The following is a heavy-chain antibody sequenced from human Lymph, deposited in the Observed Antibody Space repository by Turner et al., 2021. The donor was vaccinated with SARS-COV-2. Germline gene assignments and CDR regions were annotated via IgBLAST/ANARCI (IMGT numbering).Heavy chain of an antibody. D-gene: IGHD2-15*01. J-gene: IGHJ6*02. CDR3: AREGDALAGGMDV. V-gene: IGHV3-33*01. CDR1: GFTFSSHG. CDR2: IWYDGSNK. Sequence: QVQLVASGGGVVKPGRSLRLSCAASGFTFSSHGLHWVRQAPGKVSELVAVIWYDGSNKYYADSVKGRFTISRDNSKNTLYLQMNSLRAEDTAVYYCAREGDALAGGMDVWGQWTTVTVSS.